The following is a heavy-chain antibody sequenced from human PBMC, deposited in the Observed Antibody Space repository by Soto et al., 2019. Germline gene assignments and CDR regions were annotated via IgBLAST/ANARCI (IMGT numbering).Heavy chain of an antibody. D-gene: IGHD2-8*01. J-gene: IGHJ6*02. Sequence: SETLSLTCSVSGGSISSGDYYWNWIRRHPGKGLEWIGHIHYSGSTYYNPSLKSRVTISIDTSENRFSLRLSPVTAADTAVYYCARDIMGTNYYYYGMDVWGQGTTVT. CDR2: IHYSGST. CDR3: ARDIMGTNYYYYGMDV. CDR1: GGSISSGDYY. V-gene: IGHV4-31*02.